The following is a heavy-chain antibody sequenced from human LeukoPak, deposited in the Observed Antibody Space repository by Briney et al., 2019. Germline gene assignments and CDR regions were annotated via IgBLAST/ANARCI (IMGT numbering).Heavy chain of an antibody. CDR1: GGSISSSSYY. J-gene: IGHJ4*02. CDR2: SYYSGST. CDR3: ARRNSGYNNFDY. Sequence: PSETLSLTCTVPGGSISSSSYYWGWIRQPPGKGLEWLGSSYYSGSTYYNPSLKSRVTLSVDTSKNQFPLKLSSVTAADTAIYYCARRNSGYNNFDYWGQGTLVTVSS. V-gene: IGHV4-39*01. D-gene: IGHD5-12*01.